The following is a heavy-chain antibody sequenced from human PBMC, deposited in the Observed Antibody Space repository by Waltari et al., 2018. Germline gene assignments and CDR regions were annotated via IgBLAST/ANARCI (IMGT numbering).Heavy chain of an antibody. D-gene: IGHD3-10*01. V-gene: IGHV3-48*04. CDR1: GFTFSSYS. CDR2: ISSSSSTI. J-gene: IGHJ6*02. CDR3: ATRGSGSYYPPFYYYYGMDV. Sequence: EVQLVESGGGLVQPGGSLRLSCAASGFTFSSYSMNWVRQAPGKGLEWVSYISSSSSTIYDADSVKGRFTISRDNAKNSLYLQMNSLRAEDTAVYYCATRGSGSYYPPFYYYYGMDVWGQGTTVTVSS.